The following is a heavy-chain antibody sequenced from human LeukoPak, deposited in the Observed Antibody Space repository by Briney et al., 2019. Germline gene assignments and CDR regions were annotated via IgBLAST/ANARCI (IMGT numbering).Heavy chain of an antibody. V-gene: IGHV3-74*01. Sequence: PGGSLRLSCAASGFTFGSYWMHWVRQAPGKGLVWVSHINSGGSRTTYADSVKVRFTISRDNAKNTLSLQMNSLRAEDTAVYHCARDLRQTNWFDPWGQGTLVSVSS. CDR2: INSGGSRT. CDR1: GFTFGSYW. CDR3: ARDLRQTNWFDP. J-gene: IGHJ5*02.